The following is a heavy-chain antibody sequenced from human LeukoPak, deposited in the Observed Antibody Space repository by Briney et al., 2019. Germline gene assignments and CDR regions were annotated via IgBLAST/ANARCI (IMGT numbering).Heavy chain of an antibody. J-gene: IGHJ5*02. V-gene: IGHV3-30*18. CDR3: AECGYSGYGGNWFDP. Sequence: PGGSLRLSCAASGFTFSNYGMHWVRQAPGKGLEWVAVISYDASKQYYADSVKGRFTISRDSSKNTLYLQMNSLRPDDTAVYYCAECGYSGYGGNWFDPWGQGTLVTVSS. CDR1: GFTFSNYG. CDR2: ISYDASKQ. D-gene: IGHD5-12*01.